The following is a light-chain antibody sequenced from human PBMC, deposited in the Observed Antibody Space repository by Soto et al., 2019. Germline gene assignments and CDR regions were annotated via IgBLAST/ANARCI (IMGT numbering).Light chain of an antibody. Sequence: IRVTKRTSTLSASIGDRVTISCRASESIGRWLAWYQQKPGKAPKLLIYEASSLEAGVPSRFSGRESGTEFALTISSLQPDDFATYYCQHYSSYSWTFGQGTKVDI. J-gene: IGKJ1*01. CDR1: ESIGRW. CDR2: EAS. CDR3: QHYSSYSWT. V-gene: IGKV1-5*03.